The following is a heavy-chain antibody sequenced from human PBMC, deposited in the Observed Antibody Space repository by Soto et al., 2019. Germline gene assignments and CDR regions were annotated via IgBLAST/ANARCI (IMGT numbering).Heavy chain of an antibody. CDR2: INAGNGNT. CDR1: GCTFTSYA. CDR3: ARDPSYYGMDV. J-gene: IGHJ6*02. V-gene: IGHV1-3*01. Sequence: ASLKVSCKASGCTFTSYAMHCVRQAPGQRLEWMGWINAGNGNTKYSQKFQGRVTITRDTSARTAYMELSSLRSEDTAVYYCARDPSYYGMDVWGQGTTVTVSS.